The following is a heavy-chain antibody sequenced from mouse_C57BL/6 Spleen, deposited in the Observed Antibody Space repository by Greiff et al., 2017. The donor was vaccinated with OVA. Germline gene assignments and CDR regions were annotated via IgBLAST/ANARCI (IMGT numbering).Heavy chain of an antibody. CDR1: GYTFTSYW. Sequence: QVQLQQPGTELVKPGASVKLSCKASGYTFTSYWMHWVKQRPGQGLEWIGNINPSNGGTNYNEKFKSKATLTVDKSSSTAYMQLSSLTSEDSAVYYCARGNYGSSYYYAMDYWGQGTSVTVSS. J-gene: IGHJ4*01. CDR3: ARGNYGSSYYYAMDY. CDR2: INPSNGGT. V-gene: IGHV1-53*01. D-gene: IGHD1-1*01.